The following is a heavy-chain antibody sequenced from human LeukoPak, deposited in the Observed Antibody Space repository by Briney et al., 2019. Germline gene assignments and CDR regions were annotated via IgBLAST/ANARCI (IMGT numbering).Heavy chain of an antibody. J-gene: IGHJ5*02. Sequence: GASVKVSCKASGGTFSSYAISWVRQAPGQGLEWMGGIIPIFGTANYAQKFQGRVTITADESTSTAYMELSSLRSEDTAVYYCASLYYYGSGYNWFDPWGQGTLVTVSS. CDR1: GGTFSSYA. CDR3: ASLYYYGSGYNWFDP. CDR2: IIPIFGTA. D-gene: IGHD3-10*01. V-gene: IGHV1-69*13.